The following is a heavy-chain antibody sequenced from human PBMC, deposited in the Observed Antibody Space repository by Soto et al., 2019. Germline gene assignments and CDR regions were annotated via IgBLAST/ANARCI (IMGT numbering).Heavy chain of an antibody. V-gene: IGHV3-66*01. CDR1: GFTVSSNY. CDR2: IYSGGST. Sequence: GGSLRLSCAASGFTVSSNYMSWVRQAPGKGLEWVSVIYSGGSTYYADSVKGRFTISRPNSKNTLYLQMNSLRAEDTAVYYCAREDSSSWHGMDVWGQGTTVTVSS. J-gene: IGHJ6*02. D-gene: IGHD6-13*01. CDR3: AREDSSSWHGMDV.